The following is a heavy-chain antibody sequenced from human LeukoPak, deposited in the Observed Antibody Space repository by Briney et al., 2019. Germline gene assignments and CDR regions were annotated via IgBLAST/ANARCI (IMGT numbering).Heavy chain of an antibody. CDR3: ARDPPLIVGATPDYFDY. CDR1: GFTFSSYS. V-gene: IGHV3-21*01. J-gene: IGHJ4*02. CDR2: ISSSSSYI. D-gene: IGHD1-26*01. Sequence: GGSLRLSCAASGFTFSSYSMNWVRQAPGKGLEWVSSISSSSSYIYYADSVKGRFTISRDNAKNSLYLQMNSLRAEDTAVYYCARDPPLIVGATPDYFDYWGQGTLVTVSS.